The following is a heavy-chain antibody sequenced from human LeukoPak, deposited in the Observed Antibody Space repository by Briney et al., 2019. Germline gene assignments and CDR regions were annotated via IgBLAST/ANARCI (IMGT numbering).Heavy chain of an antibody. CDR3: ARDLEPYYYDSSGYPGAFDI. D-gene: IGHD3-22*01. CDR2: VWYDGSNK. J-gene: IGHJ3*02. Sequence: PGRSLRLSCAASGFTFSRYGMHWVRQAPGKGLEWVAVVWYDGSNKYYADSVKGRFTISRDNSKNTLYLQMNSLRAEDTAVYYCARDLEPYYYDSSGYPGAFDIWGQGTMVTVSS. V-gene: IGHV3-33*01. CDR1: GFTFSRYG.